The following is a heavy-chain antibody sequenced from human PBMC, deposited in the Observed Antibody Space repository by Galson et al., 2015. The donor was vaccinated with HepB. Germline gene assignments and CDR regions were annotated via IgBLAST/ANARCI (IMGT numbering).Heavy chain of an antibody. CDR2: ISSSSSYI. CDR1: GFTFSSYS. D-gene: IGHD5-12*01. V-gene: IGHV3-21*01. Sequence: SLRLSCAASGFTFSSYSTNWVRQAPGKGLEWVSSISSSSSYIYYADSVKGRFTISRDNAKNSLYLQMNSLRAEDTAVYYCASSSGYSGYDWNYWGQGTLVTVSS. CDR3: ASSSGYSGYDWNY. J-gene: IGHJ4*02.